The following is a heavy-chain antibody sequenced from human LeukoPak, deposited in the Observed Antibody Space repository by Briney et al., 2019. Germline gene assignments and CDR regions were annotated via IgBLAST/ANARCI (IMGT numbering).Heavy chain of an antibody. V-gene: IGHV3-73*01. CDR3: TRXXXXXFGXXXXXXTXNYGMDV. J-gene: IGHJ6*02. Sequence: SGGSLRLSCAASGFTFSGSAMHWVRQASGKGLEWVGRIRSKANSYATAYAASVKGRFTISRDDSKNTAYLQMNSLKTEDTAVXXXTRXXXXXFGXXXXXXTXNYGMDVWGQGTTVTVSS. CDR2: IRSKANSYAT. CDR1: GFTFSGSA. D-gene: IGHD3-10*01.